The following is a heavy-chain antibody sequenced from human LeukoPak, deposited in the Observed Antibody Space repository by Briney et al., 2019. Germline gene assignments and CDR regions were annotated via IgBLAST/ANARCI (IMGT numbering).Heavy chain of an antibody. CDR3: ARRPAFRSGYYFDP. CDR1: EFSVGSNY. CDR2: IYSGGST. J-gene: IGHJ5*02. V-gene: IGHV3-66*04. D-gene: IGHD3-22*01. Sequence: GGSLRLSCAASEFSVGSNYMTWVRQAPGKGLEWVSLIYSGGSTYYADSVKGRFTISRDNSKNTLYLQMNSLRAEDTAVYYCARRPAFRSGYYFDPWGQGTLVTVSS.